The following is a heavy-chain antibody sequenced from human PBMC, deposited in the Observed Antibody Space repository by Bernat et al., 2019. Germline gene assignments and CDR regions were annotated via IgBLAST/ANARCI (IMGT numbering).Heavy chain of an antibody. D-gene: IGHD2-2*01. CDR2: ISSSSSYI. V-gene: IGHV3-21*05. Sequence: VQLVESGGGVVKPGGSLRLSCAASGFTFSSYSMNWVRQAPGKGLEWVSYISSSSSYIYYADSVKGRFTISRDNAKNSLYLQMNSLRAEDTAVYYCARDPPAVVPAASRYWYFDLWGRGTLVTVSS. CDR1: GFTFSSYS. J-gene: IGHJ2*01. CDR3: ARDPPAVVPAASRYWYFDL.